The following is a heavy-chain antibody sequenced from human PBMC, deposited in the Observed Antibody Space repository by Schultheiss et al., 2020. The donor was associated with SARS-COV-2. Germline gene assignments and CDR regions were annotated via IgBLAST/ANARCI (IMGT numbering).Heavy chain of an antibody. CDR3: AKDPLDGPQYRDY. V-gene: IGHV4-61*08. Sequence: SETLSLTCTVSGGSISSGGYYWSWIRQHPGKGLEWIAYIYYSGATNYNPSLKSRVTMSVDTSKNQFSLKLSSVTAADTAVYYCAKDPLDGPQYRDYWGQGTLVTVSS. CDR2: IYYSGAT. D-gene: IGHD5-24*01. CDR1: GGSISSGGYY. J-gene: IGHJ4*02.